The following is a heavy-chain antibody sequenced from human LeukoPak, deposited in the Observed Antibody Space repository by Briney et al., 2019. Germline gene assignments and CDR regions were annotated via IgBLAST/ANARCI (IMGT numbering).Heavy chain of an antibody. D-gene: IGHD6-19*01. CDR3: ARARRSSGWYLPDY. J-gene: IGHJ4*02. Sequence: PGGSLRLSCAAPGFTFSDYYMNWVRQAPGKGLEWVSYISSSGSTIYYAISVQGRFTVSRDNAKNSLYLQMNSLRAEDTAVYYCARARRSSGWYLPDYWGQGTLVTVSS. CDR2: ISSSGSTI. CDR1: GFTFSDYY. V-gene: IGHV3-11*04.